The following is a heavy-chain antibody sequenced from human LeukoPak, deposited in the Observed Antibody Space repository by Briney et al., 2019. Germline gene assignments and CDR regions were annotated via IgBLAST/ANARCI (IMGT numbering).Heavy chain of an antibody. J-gene: IGHJ4*02. CDR1: GFTFSSYT. V-gene: IGHV3-23*01. CDR2: ISGSGGST. D-gene: IGHD6-19*01. CDR3: TTFSGWRPDY. Sequence: GGSLRLSCAASGFTFSSYTMSWVRQAPGKGLEWVSAISGSGGSTYYADSVKGRFTISRDNSKNTLYLQMNSLKTEDTAVYYCTTFSGWRPDYWGQGTLVTVSS.